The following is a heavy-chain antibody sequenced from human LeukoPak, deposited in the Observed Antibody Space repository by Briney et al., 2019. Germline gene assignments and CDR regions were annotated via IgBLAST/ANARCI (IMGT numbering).Heavy chain of an antibody. CDR1: RYSISSGYH. J-gene: IGHJ4*02. CDR3: ARVDYILDY. Sequence: PSETLSLTCAVSRYSISSGYHWAWIRPPPGKGLEWIGSIYRSGSAYYNPSLKSRVTISIDTSKNQFSLRVTSVTAADTAVYYCARVDYILDYWGQGTLVTVSS. D-gene: IGHD4-11*01. V-gene: IGHV4-38-2*01. CDR2: IYRSGSA.